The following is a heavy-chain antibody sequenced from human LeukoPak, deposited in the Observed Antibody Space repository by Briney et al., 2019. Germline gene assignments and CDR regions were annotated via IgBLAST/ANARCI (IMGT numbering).Heavy chain of an antibody. J-gene: IGHJ1*01. CDR1: GFTFSTYA. V-gene: IGHV3-23*01. D-gene: IGHD3-22*01. CDR3: PKASDSSGYYEGYFQH. Sequence: GGSLRLSWAASGFTFSTYAMSWVRQAPGKGLEWVSGVSGSGRSTYYADSVEGRFTISRDNSKNTLYLQMNSLRVEDTAVYYCPKASDSSGYYEGYFQHWGQGTLVTVSS. CDR2: VSGSGRST.